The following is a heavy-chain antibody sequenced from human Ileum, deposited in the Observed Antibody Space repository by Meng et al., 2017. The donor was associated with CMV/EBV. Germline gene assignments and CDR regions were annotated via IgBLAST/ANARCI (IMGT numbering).Heavy chain of an antibody. J-gene: IGHJ4*02. CDR3: VKDSYSSSAYEASFDY. CDR2: INWIGNHI. Sequence: SLKISCAASGFVFEDYAMHWVRQAPGKGLEWVSSINWIGNHIGFADSAKGRFSIFRDNAKNSQSLEMNNLRPEDTALYYCVKDSYSSSAYEASFDYWGQGTRVTVSS. V-gene: IGHV3-9*01. CDR1: GFVFEDYA. D-gene: IGHD6-13*01.